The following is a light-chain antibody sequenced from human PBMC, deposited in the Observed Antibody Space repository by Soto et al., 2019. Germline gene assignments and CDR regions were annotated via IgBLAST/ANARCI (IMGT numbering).Light chain of an antibody. CDR3: QQRSNWPPYT. CDR1: QSVSSY. Sequence: EIVLTQSPATLSLSPGERATLSCRASQSVSSYLAWYQQKPGQAPRLLIYDASNRATGIPARFSGSGSGTAFTLTLSSLEPEDFAVYYCQQRSNWPPYTFGQGTKLEIK. J-gene: IGKJ2*01. V-gene: IGKV3-11*01. CDR2: DAS.